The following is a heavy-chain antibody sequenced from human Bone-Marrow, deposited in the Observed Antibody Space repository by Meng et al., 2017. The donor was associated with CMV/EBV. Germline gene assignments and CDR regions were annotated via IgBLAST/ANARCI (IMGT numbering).Heavy chain of an antibody. J-gene: IGHJ4*02. CDR1: GFTFSSYS. D-gene: IGHD3-3*01. CDR3: AMGPRDFWSGYYWDYFDY. Sequence: GESLKISCAASGFTFSSYSMNWVRQAPGKGLEWVSSISSSSYRYYADAVKGRFTISRDNAKNSLYLQMNSLRAEDTAVYYCAMGPRDFWSGYYWDYFDYWGQGTLVTVSS. CDR2: ISSSSYR. V-gene: IGHV3-21*01.